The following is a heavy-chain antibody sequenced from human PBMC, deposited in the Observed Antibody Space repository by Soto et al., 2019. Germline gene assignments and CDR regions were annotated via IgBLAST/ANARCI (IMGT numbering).Heavy chain of an antibody. D-gene: IGHD5-12*01. V-gene: IGHV3-23*01. CDR2: ISGSGDRT. CDR3: AKVKTWTYLDF. Sequence: PGWSLRLSCAASGFTFSSYAMSWVRQAPGKGLEWVSAISGSGDRTYYADSVKGRFIISRDNSKNTLYVQMNSLRAEDTAVYYCAKVKTWTYLDFWGQGSLVTVYS. CDR1: GFTFSSYA. J-gene: IGHJ4*02.